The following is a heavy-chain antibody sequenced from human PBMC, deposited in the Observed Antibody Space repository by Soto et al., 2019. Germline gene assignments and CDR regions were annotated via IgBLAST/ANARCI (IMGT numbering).Heavy chain of an antibody. D-gene: IGHD6-13*01. J-gene: IGHJ4*02. Sequence: SETLSLTCTVSGGSMRNYFWTWIRQPPGKGLEWIGYIHYSGTTSFFPSYNPSLRSRVTISEDTSKNQFSLKLLSVTTADTAVYFCAAGEASSRNLAPYYLDFWGQGTRVTVSS. V-gene: IGHV4-59*01. CDR2: IHYSGTT. CDR3: AAGEASSRNLAPYYLDF. CDR1: GGSMRNYF.